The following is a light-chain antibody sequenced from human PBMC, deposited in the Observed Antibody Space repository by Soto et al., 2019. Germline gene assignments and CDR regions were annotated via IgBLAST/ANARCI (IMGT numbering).Light chain of an antibody. V-gene: IGKV3-15*01. J-gene: IGKJ1*01. CDR3: QQYNNWPQT. CDR2: DAS. Sequence: DTMMTQSPDTLSVSLGERATLSCRASQSLRSSLAWYQQKPGQAPRLLIYDASTRATGIPARFSGSGSGTDFTLTISGLQSEDFAVYYCQQYNNWPQTFGQGTKVEIK. CDR1: QSLRSS.